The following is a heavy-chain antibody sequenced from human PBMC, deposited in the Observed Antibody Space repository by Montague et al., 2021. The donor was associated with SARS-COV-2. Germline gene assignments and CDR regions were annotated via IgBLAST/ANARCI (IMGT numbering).Heavy chain of an antibody. J-gene: IGHJ6*02. Sequence: SETLSLTCAVYGGSFSPYYCSWIRQSPAKGLELIWNVDHSGNTNYNPSLKIRVSISVDTSSTQFSLYLTSVTAADAAVYYCASDQTVSEWICYGMDFWGPGTTVTVSS. D-gene: IGHD3-3*01. CDR3: ASDQTVSEWICYGMDF. CDR2: VDHSGNT. V-gene: IGHV4-34*01. CDR1: GGSFSPYY.